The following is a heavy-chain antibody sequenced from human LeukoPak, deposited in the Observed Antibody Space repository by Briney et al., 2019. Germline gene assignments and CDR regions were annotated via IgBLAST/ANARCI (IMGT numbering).Heavy chain of an antibody. CDR1: SGSFSGYY. CDR3: ARGGIVVVVAATSFDI. V-gene: IGHV4-34*01. CDR2: INHSGST. D-gene: IGHD2-15*01. J-gene: IGHJ3*02. Sequence: SETLSLTCAVYSGSFSGYYWSWIRQPPGKGLEWIGEINHSGSTNYNPSLKSRVTISVDTSKNQFSLKLSSVTAADTAVYYCARGGIVVVVAATSFDIWGQGTMVTVSS.